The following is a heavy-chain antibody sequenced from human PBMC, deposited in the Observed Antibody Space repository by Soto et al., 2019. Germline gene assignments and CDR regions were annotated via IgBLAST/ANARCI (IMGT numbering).Heavy chain of an antibody. CDR3: TRAIAATGPAEY. J-gene: IGHJ4*02. CDR2: IGAYNGDT. CDR1: GYTFTSNG. Sequence: QIHLVQSGPEVRKPGASVKVSCKPSGYTFTSNGFSCVRQTPGQGLEWMGWIGAYNGDTNYAPKFQGRVTMTTDTSTSTAYMELRSLRSDDTAVYFCTRAIAATGPAEYWGQGTLVTVSS. V-gene: IGHV1-18*01. D-gene: IGHD6-13*01.